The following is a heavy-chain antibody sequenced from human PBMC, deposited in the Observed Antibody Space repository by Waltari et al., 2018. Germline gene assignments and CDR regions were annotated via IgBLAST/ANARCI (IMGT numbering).Heavy chain of an antibody. Sequence: EVQLVETGGGLIQPGGSLRLSCAASGFTVSSNYMSWVRQAPGKGLEWVSVMYSGGSTYYADSVKGRFTISRDNSKNTLYLQMNSLRAEDTAVYYCARDHGDSNFGWYFDLWGRGTLVTVSS. CDR2: MYSGGST. V-gene: IGHV3-53*02. J-gene: IGHJ2*01. D-gene: IGHD4-4*01. CDR3: ARDHGDSNFGWYFDL. CDR1: GFTVSSNY.